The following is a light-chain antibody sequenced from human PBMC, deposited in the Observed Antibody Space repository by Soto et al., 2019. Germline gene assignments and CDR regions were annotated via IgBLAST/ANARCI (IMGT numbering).Light chain of an antibody. CDR1: PINSSA. CDR2: ATS. V-gene: IGKV1-39*01. CDR3: QQSFNLPRT. J-gene: IGKJ1*01. Sequence: TPSPSSLSAAVVATTTITCRAPPINSSAMNWVHPSHGQPPQILLFATSHFHAGVPPRLSCFGSGSPFSLTIRSLQPEDFATYSCQQSFNLPRTFGPGTKVDIK.